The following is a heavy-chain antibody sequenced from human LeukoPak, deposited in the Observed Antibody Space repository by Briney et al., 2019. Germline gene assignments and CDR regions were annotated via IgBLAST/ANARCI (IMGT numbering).Heavy chain of an antibody. CDR1: VYPFTVYS. CDR2: INLNSGFT. Sequence: GASVKVSCKASVYPFTVYSLHWVRQAPGQGLEWMGWINLNSGFTNYAQKFQRRVTMTRDTSILTAYMELSRLTSDETAVYYCARLADSSSSSCPSFDYWGQGTLVTVSS. J-gene: IGHJ4*02. CDR3: ARLADSSSSSCPSFDY. V-gene: IGHV1-2*02. D-gene: IGHD2-2*01.